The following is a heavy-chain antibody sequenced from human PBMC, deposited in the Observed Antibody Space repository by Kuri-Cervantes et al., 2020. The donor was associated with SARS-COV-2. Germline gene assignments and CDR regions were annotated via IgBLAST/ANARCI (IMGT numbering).Heavy chain of an antibody. Sequence: GGSLTLSCAASGFTVSSYAMSWVRQAPGKGLEWVSSISSSSSYIYYADSVKGRFTISRDNAKNTLYLQMNSLSAEDTAVYYCARARGVYCSGGSCYSGMDVWGRGTTVPFSS. CDR1: GFTVSSYA. J-gene: IGHJ6*02. V-gene: IGHV3-21*01. CDR2: ISSSSSYI. CDR3: ARARGVYCSGGSCYSGMDV. D-gene: IGHD2-15*01.